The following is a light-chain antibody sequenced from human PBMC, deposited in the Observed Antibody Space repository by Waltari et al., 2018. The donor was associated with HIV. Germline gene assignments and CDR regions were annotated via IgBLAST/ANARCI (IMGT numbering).Light chain of an antibody. CDR1: KLGDKY. J-gene: IGLJ3*02. Sequence: SYELTQPPSVSVSPGQTASITCSGDKLGDKYACWYQQKPGQSPVLVMYQDSKRPSGIPDRFSGSNSVNTATLTISGTQAMDEAAYYCQAWDSSTAWVFGGGTKLTVL. CDR2: QDS. V-gene: IGLV3-1*01. CDR3: QAWDSSTAWV.